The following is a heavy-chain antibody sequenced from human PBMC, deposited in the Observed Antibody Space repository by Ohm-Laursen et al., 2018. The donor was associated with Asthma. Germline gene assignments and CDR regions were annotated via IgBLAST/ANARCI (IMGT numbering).Heavy chain of an antibody. J-gene: IGHJ6*02. Sequence: SVKVSCKASGFTFTSSAVQWVRQARGQRLEWIGWIVVGSGNTNYAQKFQERVTITRDMSTSTAYMELSSLRSEDTAVYYCAADPTHEFYYYYGMDVWGQGTTVTVSS. CDR1: GFTFTSSA. CDR3: AADPTHEFYYYYGMDV. V-gene: IGHV1-58*01. CDR2: IVVGSGNT.